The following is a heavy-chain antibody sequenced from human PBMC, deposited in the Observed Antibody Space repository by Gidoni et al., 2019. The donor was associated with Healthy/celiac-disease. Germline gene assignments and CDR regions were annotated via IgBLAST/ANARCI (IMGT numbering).Heavy chain of an antibody. J-gene: IGHJ4*02. V-gene: IGHV3-23*01. CDR3: AKDLSISLAIVGATYPAI. CDR1: GFTFSSYA. Sequence: EVQLLESGGGLVQPGGSLRLHCAASGFTFSSYAMSWVRQAPGKGLEGVSAISGSGGSTYYADSVKGRFTISRDNSKNTLYLQMNSLRAEDTAVYYCAKDLSISLAIVGATYPAIGGQGTLVTVSS. D-gene: IGHD1-26*01. CDR2: ISGSGGST.